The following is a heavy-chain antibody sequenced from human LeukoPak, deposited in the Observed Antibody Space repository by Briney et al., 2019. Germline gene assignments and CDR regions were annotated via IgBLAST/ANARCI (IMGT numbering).Heavy chain of an antibody. D-gene: IGHD3-10*01. CDR1: GYTFSSFSSED. CDR2: MNPSTGNT. J-gene: IGHJ6*02. CDR3: AREIKTYGKADGMDV. V-gene: IGHV1-8*02. Sequence: GASVKVSCKASGYTFSSFSSEDINWVRQATGQGLEGVGWMNPSTGNTGYAQKFQGRVTLTRNTSISTAYMELSSLRSEDTAVYYCAREIKTYGKADGMDVWGQGTTVTLSS.